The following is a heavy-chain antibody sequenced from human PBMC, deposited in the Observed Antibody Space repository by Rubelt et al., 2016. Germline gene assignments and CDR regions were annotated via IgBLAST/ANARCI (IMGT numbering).Heavy chain of an antibody. CDR3: ARAPSGPTYYYGMDV. CDR2: ISYDGSNK. J-gene: IGHJ6*02. V-gene: IGHV3-30*04. CDR1: GFTFSSYA. Sequence: GRSLRLSCAASGFTFSSYAMHWVRQAPGKGLEWVAVISYDGSNKYYADSVKGRFTISRDNSRNTLYLQMNSLRAEDTAVYYCARAPSGPTYYYGMDVWGQGTTVTVSS. D-gene: IGHD1-26*01.